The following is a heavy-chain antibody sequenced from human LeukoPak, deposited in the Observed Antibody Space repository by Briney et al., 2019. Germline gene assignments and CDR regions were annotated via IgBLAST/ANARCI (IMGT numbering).Heavy chain of an antibody. CDR2: ISSRSSTV. CDR3: ARASGSYFDY. J-gene: IGHJ4*02. Sequence: PGGSLRLSCAASGFTFSSYNMNWVRQAPRKGLEWVSYISSRSSTVYYADSVKGRFTISRDNAKNSLYLQMNSLRDEDTAVYYCARASGSYFDYWGQGTLVTVSS. CDR1: GFTFSSYN. V-gene: IGHV3-48*02. D-gene: IGHD1-26*01.